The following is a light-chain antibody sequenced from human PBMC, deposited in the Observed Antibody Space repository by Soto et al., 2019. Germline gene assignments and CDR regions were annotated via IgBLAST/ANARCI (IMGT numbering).Light chain of an antibody. CDR1: SSDVGDYNY. J-gene: IGLJ3*02. CDR2: EVS. CDR3: TSLTSSSTGV. V-gene: IGLV2-14*03. Sequence: QSALTQPASVSGAPGQSITISCTGTSSDVGDYNYVSWFQQHPGKAPKLKIYEVSNRPSGVSNRFSGSKSGYTASLTISELQAEDEADYYFTSLTSSSTGVFGGGTQLTVL.